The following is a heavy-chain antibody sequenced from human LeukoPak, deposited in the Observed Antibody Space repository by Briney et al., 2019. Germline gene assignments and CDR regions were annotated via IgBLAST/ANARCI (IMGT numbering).Heavy chain of an antibody. J-gene: IGHJ6*02. D-gene: IGHD1-26*01. CDR2: IYYSGST. CDR1: GGSFSSYY. V-gene: IGHV4-59*01. CDR3: ARDRIVGAPFYYYYGMDV. Sequence: PSETLSLTCAVYGGSFSSYYWSWIRQPPGKGLEWIGYIYYSGSTNYNPSLKSRVTISVDTSKNQFSLKLSSVTAADTAVYYCARDRIVGAPFYYYYGMDVWGQGTTVTVSS.